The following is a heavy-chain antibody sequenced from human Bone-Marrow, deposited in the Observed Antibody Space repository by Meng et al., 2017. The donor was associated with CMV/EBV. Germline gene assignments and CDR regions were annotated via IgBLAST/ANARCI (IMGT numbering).Heavy chain of an antibody. J-gene: IGHJ6*02. Sequence: GESLKISCAASGFTFSSYSMNWVRQAPGKGLEWVSSISSSSSYIYYADSVKGRFTISRDNAKNSLYLQMNSLRAEDTAVYYCARGEGYYGSGSYSNYYYGMDVWGQGNTVTVSS. V-gene: IGHV3-21*01. CDR2: ISSSSSYI. CDR1: GFTFSSYS. D-gene: IGHD3-10*01. CDR3: ARGEGYYGSGSYSNYYYGMDV.